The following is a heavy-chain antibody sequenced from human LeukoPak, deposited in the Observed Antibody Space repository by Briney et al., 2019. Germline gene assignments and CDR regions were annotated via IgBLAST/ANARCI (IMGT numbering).Heavy chain of an antibody. Sequence: GGSLRLSCAASGFTFSSYAMSWVRQAPGKGLGWVSAISGSGGSTYYADSVKGRFTISRDNSKNTLYLQMNSLRAEDTAVYYCAKDRIVGATARLFDYWGQGTLSPSPQ. D-gene: IGHD1-26*01. CDR3: AKDRIVGATARLFDY. V-gene: IGHV3-23*01. J-gene: IGHJ4*02. CDR1: GFTFSSYA. CDR2: ISGSGGST.